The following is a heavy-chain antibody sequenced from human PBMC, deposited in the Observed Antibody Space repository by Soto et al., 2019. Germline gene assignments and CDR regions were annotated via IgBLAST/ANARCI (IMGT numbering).Heavy chain of an antibody. CDR3: ATGTSSWSDFDS. Sequence: SETLSLTCTVSGASISRHYWSWIRQFPGKGLEWIAYIYYSGSTTYNPSLKSRVTISVDTSKNQFSLKVRSVSPADTAVYYCATGTSSWSDFDSWGQGTLVTVSS. V-gene: IGHV4-59*11. D-gene: IGHD6-13*01. CDR1: GASISRHY. J-gene: IGHJ4*02. CDR2: IYYSGST.